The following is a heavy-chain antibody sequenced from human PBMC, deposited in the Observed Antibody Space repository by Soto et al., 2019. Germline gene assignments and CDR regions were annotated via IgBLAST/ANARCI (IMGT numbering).Heavy chain of an antibody. CDR2: VYPGDSDT. Sequence: GESLKISCEASGYSFTTYWIGWVRQMPGKGLEWVGFVYPGDSDTRYSPSFRGQVTISVDRSMNTACLQCSSLKASDTAMYYCARHEPHYYSFCGMDIRGQGTTVTIAS. J-gene: IGHJ6*02. CDR3: ARHEPHYYSFCGMDI. CDR1: GYSFTTYW. V-gene: IGHV5-51*01.